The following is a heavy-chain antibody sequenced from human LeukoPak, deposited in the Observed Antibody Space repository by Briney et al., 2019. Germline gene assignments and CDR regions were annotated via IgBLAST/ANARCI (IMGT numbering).Heavy chain of an antibody. Sequence: SATLSLTCTVSGGSISNYYWSWIRQPPGKGLEWIGYIYYSGSTNYNTSLKRRVTISVDTSKNQFSLKLSAVTAADTAVDYCARVWAGLGYDFDYWGQGTLVTVSS. D-gene: IGHD3-16*01. J-gene: IGHJ4*02. CDR2: IYYSGST. CDR1: GGSISNYY. V-gene: IGHV4-59*01. CDR3: ARVWAGLGYDFDY.